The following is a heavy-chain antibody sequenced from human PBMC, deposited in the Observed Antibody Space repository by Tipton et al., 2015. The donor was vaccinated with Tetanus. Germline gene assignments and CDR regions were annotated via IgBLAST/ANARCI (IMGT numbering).Heavy chain of an antibody. CDR1: GFPFSDYW. D-gene: IGHD1-26*01. CDR3: TRDLHRQWDLDL. Sequence: SLRLSCAASGFPFSDYWMHWVRQAPGKRLEWVSHIKSDGSDTHYADSVKGRFTISRGNARSTLFLYMNSLRVDDTAIYFCTRDLHRQWDLDLWGPGALVSVSS. V-gene: IGHV3-74*01. J-gene: IGHJ5*02. CDR2: IKSDGSDT.